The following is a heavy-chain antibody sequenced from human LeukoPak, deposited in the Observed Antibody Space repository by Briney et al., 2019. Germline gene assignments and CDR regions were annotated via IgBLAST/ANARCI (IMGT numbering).Heavy chain of an antibody. CDR1: GYTFTSYD. CDR2: MNPDRGNT. Sequence: GASVKVSCKASGYTFTSYDINWVRQATGQGLEWMGWMNPDRGNTGYAQKFKGGFTITRNTAISRACMKLISWRSEDTAVYYCARGDYYGSGRYYRVYATNAANFDYWGQGTLVTVSS. V-gene: IGHV1-8*01. CDR3: ARGDYYGSGRYYRVYATNAANFDY. J-gene: IGHJ4*02. D-gene: IGHD3-10*01.